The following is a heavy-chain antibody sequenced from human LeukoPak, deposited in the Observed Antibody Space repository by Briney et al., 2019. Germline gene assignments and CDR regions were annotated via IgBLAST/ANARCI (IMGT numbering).Heavy chain of an antibody. V-gene: IGHV1-8*02. CDR3: ARGSVGELFRGYYYYMDV. Sequence: GASVKVSCTASGYTFTGYYMHWVRQAPGQGLEWMGWMNPNSGNTGYAQKFQGRVTMTRNTSISTAYMELSSLRSEDTAVYYCARGSVGELFRGYYYYMDVWGKGTTVTISS. J-gene: IGHJ6*03. D-gene: IGHD3-10*01. CDR1: GYTFTGYY. CDR2: MNPNSGNT.